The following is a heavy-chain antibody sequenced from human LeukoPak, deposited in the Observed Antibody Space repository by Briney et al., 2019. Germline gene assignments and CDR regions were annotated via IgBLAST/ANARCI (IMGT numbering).Heavy chain of an antibody. J-gene: IGHJ4*02. V-gene: IGHV4-34*01. CDR2: INRGGST. Sequence: SETLSLTCAVYGGSFSGYYWSWIRQPPGKGLEWLGEINRGGSTNYNPSLKSRVTISVDTSKNQFSLKLSSVTAADTAVYYCARGQVEWELLQRAVHFDYWGQGTLVTVSS. CDR3: ARGQVEWELLQRAVHFDY. CDR1: GGSFSGYY. D-gene: IGHD1-26*01.